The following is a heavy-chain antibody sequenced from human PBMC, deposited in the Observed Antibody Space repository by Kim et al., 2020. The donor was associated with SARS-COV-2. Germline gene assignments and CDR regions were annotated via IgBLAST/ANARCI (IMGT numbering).Heavy chain of an antibody. V-gene: IGHV1-2*02. CDR2: INPNSGGT. J-gene: IGHJ6*02. D-gene: IGHD3-10*01. CDR1: GYTFTGYY. Sequence: ASVKVSCKASGYTFTGYYMHWVRQAPGQGLEWMGWINPNSGGTNYAQKFQGRVTMTRDTSISTAYMELSRLRSDDTAVYYCAREMDYYGSGSYRPPGPYYYYGMDVWGQGTTVTVSS. CDR3: AREMDYYGSGSYRPPGPYYYYGMDV.